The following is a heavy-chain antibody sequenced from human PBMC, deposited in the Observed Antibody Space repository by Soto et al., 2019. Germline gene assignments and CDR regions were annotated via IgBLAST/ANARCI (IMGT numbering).Heavy chain of an antibody. V-gene: IGHV1-18*01. CDR1: GYIFKNFG. J-gene: IGHJ4*02. CDR3: ARSRYCFDN. CDR2: INVDNGNT. Sequence: ASVKVSCKASGYIFKNFGIGWVRQAPGLGPEWVGWINVDNGNTKYAEKFQGRVTTTTDTSTNTAYMELTKLTSDDTAVYYCARSRYCFDNWGQGTLVTVSS. D-gene: IGHD2-15*01.